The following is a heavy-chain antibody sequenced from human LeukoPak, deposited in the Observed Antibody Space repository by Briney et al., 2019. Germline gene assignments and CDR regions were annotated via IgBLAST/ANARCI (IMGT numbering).Heavy chain of an antibody. J-gene: IGHJ4*02. CDR2: INQDEGEI. Sequence: PGGSLRLSCAASGFTFSTFWMGWVRQAPGKGRDWVANINQDEGEIYYADSVRGRFTISRDNAKNSLFLQMNSLRVEDTALYYCARLAVVGATVGFDFWGQGTLVTVSS. D-gene: IGHD1-26*01. CDR3: ARLAVVGATVGFDF. CDR1: GFTFSTFW. V-gene: IGHV3-7*01.